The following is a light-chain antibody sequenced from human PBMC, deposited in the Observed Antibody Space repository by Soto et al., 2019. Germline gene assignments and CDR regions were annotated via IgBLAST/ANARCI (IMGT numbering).Light chain of an antibody. V-gene: IGLV1-40*01. CDR2: ANT. J-gene: IGLJ1*01. CDR1: SSNIGAGYD. CDR3: QSYDSSLSGYV. Sequence: QSALTQPPSVSGAPGQRVTISCTGSSSNIGAGYDVHWYQQLPGTAPKLLIYANTNRPSGVPGRFSGSKSGTSAYLAITGLQAEDEADYYCQSYDSSLSGYVFGTGTKVTVL.